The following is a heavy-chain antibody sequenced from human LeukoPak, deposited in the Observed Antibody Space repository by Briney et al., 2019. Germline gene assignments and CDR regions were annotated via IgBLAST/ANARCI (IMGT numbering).Heavy chain of an antibody. CDR3: ATGSASDRRNPYDHFDY. D-gene: IGHD2-15*01. J-gene: IGHJ4*02. CDR1: GLTFSTYA. Sequence: PGGSLRLSCAASGLTFSTYAMTWVRQAPGKGLEWVSAISSTTGATFHADSVRGRFSISRDNSKTTVYLEMNNLRAGDTAVYFCATGSASDRRNPYDHFDYWGQGTLVTVSS. CDR2: ISSTTGAT. V-gene: IGHV3-23*01.